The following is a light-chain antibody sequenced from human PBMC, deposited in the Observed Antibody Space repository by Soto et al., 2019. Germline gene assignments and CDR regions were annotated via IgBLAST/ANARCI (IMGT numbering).Light chain of an antibody. CDR2: EVS. J-gene: IGLJ2*01. V-gene: IGLV2-18*02. CDR1: SSDVGSYNR. Sequence: QSALTQPPSVSGSPGQSVTISCTGTSSDVGSYNRVSWYQQPPGTAPKLMIYEVSNRPSGVPDRFSGSKSGNTASLTISGLQAEDEADYYCQSYDSSLSGDVVFGGGTKLTVL. CDR3: QSYDSSLSGDVV.